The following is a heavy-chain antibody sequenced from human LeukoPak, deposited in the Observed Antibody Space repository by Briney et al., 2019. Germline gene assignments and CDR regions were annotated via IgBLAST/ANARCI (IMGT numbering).Heavy chain of an antibody. D-gene: IGHD2-2*01. J-gene: IGHJ4*02. Sequence: SETLSLTCAVYGGSFSGYYWSWIRQPPGKGLEWIGEINHSGSTNYNPSLRSRVTISVDTSKNQFSLKLSSVTAADTAVYYCARASTGYYFDYWGQGTLVTVSS. CDR3: ARASTGYYFDY. CDR1: GGSFSGYY. V-gene: IGHV4-34*01. CDR2: INHSGST.